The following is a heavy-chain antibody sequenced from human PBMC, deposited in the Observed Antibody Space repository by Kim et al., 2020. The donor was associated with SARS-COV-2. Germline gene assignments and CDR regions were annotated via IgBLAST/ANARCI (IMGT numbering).Heavy chain of an antibody. Sequence: GGSLRLSCAASGFTFSDYYMTWIRQAPGKGLEWVSYISNIDNSIYYADSVKGRFTISRDNAKNSLHLQMNSLRAEDTAVYYCVRSTRFTLYYFDYWGQGTLVTVSS. J-gene: IGHJ4*02. V-gene: IGHV3-11*01. CDR1: GFTFSDYY. CDR2: ISNIDNSI. CDR3: VRSTRFTLYYFDY.